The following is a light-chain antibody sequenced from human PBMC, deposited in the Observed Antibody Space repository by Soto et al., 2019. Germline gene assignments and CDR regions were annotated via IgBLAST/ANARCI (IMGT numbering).Light chain of an antibody. Sequence: IPMTQSPSSLSSSLVDKFTITFQASHDISDYLNWYQYKPGEAPKLLIYDASKLEAGLPSRFSGRGSGTDFTFSISSLQPEDIATYYCQQYDNVPLTSGGGSNADIK. CDR2: DAS. V-gene: IGKV1-33*01. CDR3: QQYDNVPLT. J-gene: IGKJ4*01. CDR1: HDISDY.